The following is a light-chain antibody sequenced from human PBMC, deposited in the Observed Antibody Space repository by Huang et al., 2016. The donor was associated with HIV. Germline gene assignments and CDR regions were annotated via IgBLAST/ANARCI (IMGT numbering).Light chain of an antibody. CDR1: QDIKTD. CDR2: GAS. Sequence: AIQMTQSPSSLSASVGDRVTITCRPSQDIKTDLGWYQQKPGKATKLLVYGASNLPTGVPSRLSGSGSGTDFTLTISSLQPEDFATYFCLQDYIYPFTFGPGTRLEIK. V-gene: IGKV1-6*01. CDR3: LQDYIYPFT. J-gene: IGKJ3*01.